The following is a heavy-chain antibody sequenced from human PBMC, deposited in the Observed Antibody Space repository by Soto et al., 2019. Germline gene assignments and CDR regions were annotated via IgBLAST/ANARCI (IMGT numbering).Heavy chain of an antibody. V-gene: IGHV4-39*01. D-gene: IGHD2-2*01. CDR3: ARNVVVPAPAAFDI. CDR2: IEYSGNT. J-gene: IGHJ3*02. Sequence: SETLSLTCTVSGGSISSGSYYWGWIRQPPGKGREWIGSIEYSGNTCYNPSLKSRLTISVDTSKNQFSLKLSSVTAADTAVYYCARNVVVPAPAAFDIWGQGTMVTVSS. CDR1: GGSISSGSYY.